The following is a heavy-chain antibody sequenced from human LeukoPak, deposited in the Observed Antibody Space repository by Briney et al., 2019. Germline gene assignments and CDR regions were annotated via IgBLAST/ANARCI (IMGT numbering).Heavy chain of an antibody. V-gene: IGHV1-3*01. CDR2: INAGNGNT. CDR1: GGTFSSYA. CDR3: ARSQALLLFGEVLPRYYYLGKDR. D-gene: IGHD3-10*01. J-gene: IGHJ6*02. Sequence: ASVKVSCKASGGTFSSYAISWVRQAPGQGLEWMGWINAGNGNTKYSQKFQGRVTITRDTSASTAYMELSSLRSEDTAVYYCARSQALLLFGEVLPRYYYLGKDRWGQGATGTGSS.